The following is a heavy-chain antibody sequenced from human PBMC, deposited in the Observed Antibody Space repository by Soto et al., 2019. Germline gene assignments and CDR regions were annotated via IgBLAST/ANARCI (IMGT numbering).Heavy chain of an antibody. J-gene: IGHJ4*02. V-gene: IGHV3-33*01. CDR2: IWYDGSNA. CDR3: ARDKGSSTVVSGISQEGYFDS. D-gene: IGHD6-19*01. Sequence: QVQLVESGGGVVQPGRSLRLSCAASGFTFSIFGMHWVRQAPGKGLEWAAFIWYDGSNAYYADSVRGRFTISRDNSKNTVYLQMNSLRAEDTAVYYCARDKGSSTVVSGISQEGYFDSWGQGTLVTVSS. CDR1: GFTFSIFG.